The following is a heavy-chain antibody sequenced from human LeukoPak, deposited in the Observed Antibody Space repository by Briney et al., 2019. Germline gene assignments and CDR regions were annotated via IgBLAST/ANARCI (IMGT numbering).Heavy chain of an antibody. CDR3: AKGVVYSYYYGMDV. V-gene: IGHV3-9*01. CDR2: ISWNSGSI. CDR1: GFTFDDYA. J-gene: IGHJ6*02. Sequence: GGSLRLSCAASGFTFDDYAMHWVRQAPGKGLEWVSGISWNSGSIGYADSVKGRFTISRDNAKNSLYLQMNSLRAEDTALYYCAKGVVYSYYYGMDVWGQGPTVTVSS. D-gene: IGHD2-21*01.